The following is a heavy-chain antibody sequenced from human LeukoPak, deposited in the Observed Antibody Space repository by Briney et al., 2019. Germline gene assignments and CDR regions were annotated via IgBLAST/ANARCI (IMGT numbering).Heavy chain of an antibody. D-gene: IGHD5-18*01. CDR2: ILPSGDT. Sequence: SETLSLTCAVYGGSFSGYYWSWIRQPPGKGLEWLGEILPSGDTNYKPSLKSRVTISIDMSKNQFSLKLSSVTAADTAVYYCARDRPSSFGRLPQGGIWGQGTMVTVSS. CDR1: GGSFSGYY. CDR3: ARDRPSSFGRLPQGGI. J-gene: IGHJ3*02. V-gene: IGHV4-34*12.